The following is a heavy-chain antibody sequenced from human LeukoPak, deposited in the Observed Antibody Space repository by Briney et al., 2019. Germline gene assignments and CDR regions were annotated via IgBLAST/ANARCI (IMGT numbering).Heavy chain of an antibody. CDR2: IYYSGST. D-gene: IGHD1-26*01. CDR1: GGSISSNSYY. V-gene: IGHV4-39*01. Sequence: SETLSLTCTVSGGSISSNSYYWGWHRQPPGKGREGIGSIYYSGSTYYTPSLKSPLTISVDTSKIQFSLKLSSVPAADTAVYYCARPYEVGATHFDYWGQGTLVTVSS. J-gene: IGHJ4*02. CDR3: ARPYEVGATHFDY.